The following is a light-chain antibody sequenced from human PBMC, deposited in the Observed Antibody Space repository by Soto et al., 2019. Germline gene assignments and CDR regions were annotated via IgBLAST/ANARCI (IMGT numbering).Light chain of an antibody. Sequence: QAVVTQPPSASGTPGQRVTISCSGSGSSIGTNTVNWYRQLPGTAPNLLIYGNNQRPSGVPDRFSGSKSGTSASLAISGLQSEDEAEYFCAAWDGSLNNVLFGGGTKPTVL. CDR1: GSSIGTNT. CDR3: AAWDGSLNNVL. J-gene: IGLJ2*01. CDR2: GNN. V-gene: IGLV1-44*01.